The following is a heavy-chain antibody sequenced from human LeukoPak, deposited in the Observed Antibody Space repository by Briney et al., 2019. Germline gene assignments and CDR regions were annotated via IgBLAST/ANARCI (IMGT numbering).Heavy chain of an antibody. V-gene: IGHV4-59*01. D-gene: IGHD6-6*01. CDR3: ARIGTGSSSLYYFDH. CDR1: GGSISSYY. CDR2: IYYSGST. J-gene: IGHJ4*02. Sequence: SETLSLTCTVSGGSISSYYWSWIRQPPGKGLEWIGNIYYSGSTNYHPSLKSRATISIDTSKNQFSLKLSSVTAADTAVYYCARIGTGSSSLYYFDHWGQGTLVTVSS.